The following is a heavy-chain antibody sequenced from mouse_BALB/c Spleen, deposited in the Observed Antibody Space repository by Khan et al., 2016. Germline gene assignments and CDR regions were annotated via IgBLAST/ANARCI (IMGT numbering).Heavy chain of an antibody. J-gene: IGHJ2*01. V-gene: IGHV1-26*01. CDR2: VNPNNGGT. Sequence: VQLQQSGPDLVKPGASVNISCKASGYSFTGYYMHWVKESHGKSLEWIGRVNPNNGGTSYNQKFKGKAILTVDKSSSIADMELRSLTSEDSAVYYCARMGGHYVGWGQGTTLTVSS. D-gene: IGHD2-1*01. CDR1: GYSFTGYY. CDR3: ARMGGHYVG.